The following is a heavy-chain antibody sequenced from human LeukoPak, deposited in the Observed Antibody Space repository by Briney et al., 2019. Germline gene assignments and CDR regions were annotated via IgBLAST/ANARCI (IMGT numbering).Heavy chain of an antibody. CDR3: ATLNRGARRYYYYYMGV. CDR2: INHSGST. D-gene: IGHD3-10*01. CDR1: GFTFSSRDW. V-gene: IGHV4-4*02. Sequence: GSLRLSCVASGFTFSSRDWMTWIRQPPGKGLEWIGEINHSGSTNYNPSLKSRVTISVDTSKNQFSLKLSSVTAADTAVYYCATLNRGARRYYYYYMGVWGKGTTVTISS. J-gene: IGHJ6*03.